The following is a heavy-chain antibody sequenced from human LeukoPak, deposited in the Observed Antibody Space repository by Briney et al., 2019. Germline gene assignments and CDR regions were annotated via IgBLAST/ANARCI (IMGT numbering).Heavy chain of an antibody. CDR3: AKSRGIGDSSGYYFRTYYFDY. J-gene: IGHJ4*02. CDR1: GFTFNSYA. D-gene: IGHD3-22*01. CDR2: ISGSGGST. V-gene: IGHV3-23*01. Sequence: GGSLRLSCAASGFTFNSYAMSWVRQAPGKGLEWVSAISGSGGSTYYADSVKGRFTISRDNSKNTLYLQMNSLRAEDTAVYYCAKSRGIGDSSGYYFRTYYFDYWGQGTLVTVSS.